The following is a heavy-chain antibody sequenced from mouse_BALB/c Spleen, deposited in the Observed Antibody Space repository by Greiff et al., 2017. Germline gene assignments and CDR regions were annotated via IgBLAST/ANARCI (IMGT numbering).Heavy chain of an antibody. D-gene: IGHD1-1*01. V-gene: IGHV14-3*02. J-gene: IGHJ2*01. CDR3: AHYGSSYFDY. CDR1: GFNIKDTY. Sequence: VHVKQSGAELVKPGASVKLSCTASGFNIKDTYMHWVKQRPEQGLEWIGRIDPANGNTKYDPKFQGKATITADTSSNTAYLQLSSLTSEDTAVYYCAHYGSSYFDYWGQGTTLTVSS. CDR2: IDPANGNT.